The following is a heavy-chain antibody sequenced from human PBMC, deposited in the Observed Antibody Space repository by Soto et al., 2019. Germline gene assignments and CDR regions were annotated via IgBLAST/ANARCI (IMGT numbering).Heavy chain of an antibody. D-gene: IGHD6-19*01. CDR1: GYSFTTYW. CDR3: ARLTDTSGWVDF. CDR2: IYPGDSDT. V-gene: IGHV5-51*01. Sequence: PGESLKISCKGSGYSFTTYWIGWVRQMPGKGLEWMGLIYPGDSDTRYSPSFQGQVTISADKSISTAYLQWSSLQASDSAMYYCARLTDTSGWVDFWGQGTLVTVSS. J-gene: IGHJ4*02.